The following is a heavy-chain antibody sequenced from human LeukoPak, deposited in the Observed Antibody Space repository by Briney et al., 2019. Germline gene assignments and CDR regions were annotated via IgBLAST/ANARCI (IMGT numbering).Heavy chain of an antibody. CDR2: INTDGMST. Sequence: GGSLRLSCAASGFTFSSYWMHWVRQAPGKGLVWVSRINTDGMSTNYADSVEGRFTISRDNARNTLYLQMNSLRAEDTAVYYCAKVPYYYGSGSRPAPYYYYYGMDVWGQGTTVTVSS. V-gene: IGHV3-74*01. CDR1: GFTFSSYW. J-gene: IGHJ6*02. D-gene: IGHD3-10*01. CDR3: AKVPYYYGSGSRPAPYYYYYGMDV.